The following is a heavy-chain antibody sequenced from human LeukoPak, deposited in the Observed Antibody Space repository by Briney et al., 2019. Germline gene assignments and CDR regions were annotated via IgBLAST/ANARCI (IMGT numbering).Heavy chain of an antibody. J-gene: IGHJ4*02. Sequence: SETLSLTCAVYGGSFRGYYWIWTRQPPGKGLEWMGEINHSGSTNYNPSLKSRGTISVDTSKNHFSLTLRSVTAADTAVYYCAREGRTDTAMVIDYWGQGTLVTVSS. CDR2: INHSGST. D-gene: IGHD5-18*01. CDR3: AREGRTDTAMVIDY. V-gene: IGHV4-34*01. CDR1: GGSFRGYY.